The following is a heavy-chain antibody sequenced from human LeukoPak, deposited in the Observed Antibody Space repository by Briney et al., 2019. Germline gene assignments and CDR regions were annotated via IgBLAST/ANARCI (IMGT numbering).Heavy chain of an antibody. CDR3: AVSSREGAFDI. Sequence: SVKVSCKASGGTFSSYAISWVRQAPGQGLEWMGRIIPILGTANYAQKFQGRVTITADESTSTAYMELSSLRSEDTAVYYCAVSSREGAFDIWGQGTTVTVSS. CDR1: GGTFSSYA. CDR2: IIPILGTA. V-gene: IGHV1-69*11. D-gene: IGHD1-26*01. J-gene: IGHJ3*02.